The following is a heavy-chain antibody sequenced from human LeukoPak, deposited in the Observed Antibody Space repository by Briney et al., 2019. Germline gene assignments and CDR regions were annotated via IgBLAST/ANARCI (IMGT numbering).Heavy chain of an antibody. D-gene: IGHD2-2*01. Sequence: SGGSLRLSCAASGCTFSSYSMNWVRQAPGKGLEWVSSISTSSIYIYYADSMKGRSTISRDNAKKSLYLQMNSLRAEDTAVYYCARGHGVVAASDDAFDIWGQGTMVTVSS. CDR2: ISTSSIYI. V-gene: IGHV3-21*01. CDR1: GCTFSSYS. CDR3: ARGHGVVAASDDAFDI. J-gene: IGHJ3*02.